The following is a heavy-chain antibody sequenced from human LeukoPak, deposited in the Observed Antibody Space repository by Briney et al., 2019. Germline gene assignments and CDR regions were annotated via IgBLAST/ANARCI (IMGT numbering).Heavy chain of an antibody. D-gene: IGHD3-10*01. Sequence: SETLSLTCTVSGGSISSSRYYWGWIRQPPGKGLEWIGRIYYSGSTYYNPSLKRRVTISVDTSKNQFPLKLSSVTAADTAVYYCARHPRNYYGSGISDYWGQGTLVTVSS. CDR3: ARHPRNYYGSGISDY. CDR1: GGSISSSRYY. J-gene: IGHJ4*02. V-gene: IGHV4-39*01. CDR2: IYYSGST.